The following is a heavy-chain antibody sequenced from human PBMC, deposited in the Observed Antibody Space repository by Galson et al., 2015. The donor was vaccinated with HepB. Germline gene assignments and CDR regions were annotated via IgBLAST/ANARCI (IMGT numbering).Heavy chain of an antibody. Sequence: TLSLTCTVSGGSISSGGYYWSWIRQHPGKGLEWIGYIYYSGSTYYNPSLKSRVTISVDTSKNQFSLKLSSVTAADTAVYYCARCPQITIFGVVTPAWFDPWGQGTLVTVSS. CDR2: IYYSGST. V-gene: IGHV4-31*03. J-gene: IGHJ5*02. CDR3: ARCPQITIFGVVTPAWFDP. D-gene: IGHD3-3*01. CDR1: GGSISSGGYY.